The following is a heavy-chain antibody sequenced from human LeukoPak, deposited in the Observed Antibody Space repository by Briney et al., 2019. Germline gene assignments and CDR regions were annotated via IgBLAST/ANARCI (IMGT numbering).Heavy chain of an antibody. D-gene: IGHD3-10*01. Sequence: SVKVSCKASGGTFSSYAISWVRQAPGPGLEWMGGIIPIFGTANYAQKFQGRVTITADESTSTAYMELSSLRSEDTAVYYCARYDYYGSGSYSFDPWGQGTLVTVSS. CDR1: GGTFSSYA. V-gene: IGHV1-69*01. J-gene: IGHJ5*02. CDR2: IIPIFGTA. CDR3: ARYDYYGSGSYSFDP.